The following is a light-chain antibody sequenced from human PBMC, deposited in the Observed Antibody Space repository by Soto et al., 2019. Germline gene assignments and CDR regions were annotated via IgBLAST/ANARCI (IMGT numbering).Light chain of an antibody. CDR2: GAA. CDR1: QSVSSTY. CDR3: QQYTSFPLT. Sequence: EIVLTQSPGTLSLSPGERVTLSCRASQSVSSTYLAWYQQKPGQAPRLLIYGAASRATGVPDRFSGRGSGTDFTLTISRLETEDFAVYYCQQYTSFPLTFGGGTKVEIK. V-gene: IGKV3-20*01. J-gene: IGKJ4*01.